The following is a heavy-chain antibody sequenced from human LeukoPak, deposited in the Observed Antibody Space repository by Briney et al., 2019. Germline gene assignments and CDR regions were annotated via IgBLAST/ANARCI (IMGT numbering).Heavy chain of an antibody. CDR1: RFTVSSNY. V-gene: IGHV3-53*01. CDR3: ARVAEAGEIDY. D-gene: IGHD6-19*01. Sequence: GGSLRLSCAASRFTVSSNYMSWVRQAPGKGLEWVSVIYSGGSTYYADSVKGRFTISRDNSKNTLYLQMNSLRAEDTAVYYCARVAEAGEIDYWGQGTLITVSS. CDR2: IYSGGST. J-gene: IGHJ4*02.